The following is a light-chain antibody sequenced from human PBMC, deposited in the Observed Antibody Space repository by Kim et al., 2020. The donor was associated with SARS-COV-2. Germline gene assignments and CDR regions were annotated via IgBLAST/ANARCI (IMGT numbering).Light chain of an antibody. CDR2: LGS. CDR3: MQALQTPFT. Sequence: PASISVRSSQSLLHSNVYTYFDWYLQKPGQSPQLLIYLGSNRASGVPDRFSGSGSGTDFTLKISRVEAEDVGLYYCMQALQTPFTFGQGTRLEIK. J-gene: IGKJ5*01. V-gene: IGKV2-28*01. CDR1: QSLLHSNVYTY.